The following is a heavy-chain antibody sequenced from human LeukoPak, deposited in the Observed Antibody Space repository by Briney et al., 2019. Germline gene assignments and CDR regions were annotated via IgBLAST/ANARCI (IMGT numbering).Heavy chain of an antibody. CDR3: VRDVTRGGL. Sequence: ASVKVSCKASGGTFNSYAISWVRQAPGQGLEWMGWINPNSGGTNYAQKFQGRVTMTRDTSISTAYMELSRLISDDTAVYYCVRDVTRGGLWGQGTLVTVSS. CDR2: INPNSGGT. D-gene: IGHD3-16*01. CDR1: GGTFNSYA. J-gene: IGHJ4*02. V-gene: IGHV1-2*02.